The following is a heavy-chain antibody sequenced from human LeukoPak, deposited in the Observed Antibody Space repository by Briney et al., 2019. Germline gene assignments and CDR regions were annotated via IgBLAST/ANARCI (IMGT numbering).Heavy chain of an antibody. V-gene: IGHV1-18*01. Sequence: GASVKVSCKASGYTFTSYGISWVRQAPGQGLEWMGWISAYNGNTNYAQKLQGRVTMTTDTSTSTAYMELRSLRSDDTAVYYCARWEAIVGATNARHGYYYYGMDVWGQGTTVTVSS. CDR2: ISAYNGNT. CDR1: GYTFTSYG. CDR3: ARWEAIVGATNARHGYYYYGMDV. J-gene: IGHJ6*02. D-gene: IGHD1-26*01.